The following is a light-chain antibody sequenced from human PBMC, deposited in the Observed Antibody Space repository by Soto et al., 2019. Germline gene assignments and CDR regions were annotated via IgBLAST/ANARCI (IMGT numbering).Light chain of an antibody. J-gene: IGKJ5*01. Sequence: EIVLTQSPGTLSVSPGEEATLSCRASQSVDSNYLAWYQKKPGQTPRLIIYGASSRATGIPDRFSGSGSGTDLTLTISRLETEDFAVYYCQQRSNWPPITFGQGTRLEIK. CDR3: QQRSNWPPIT. V-gene: IGKV3D-20*02. CDR2: GAS. CDR1: QSVDSNY.